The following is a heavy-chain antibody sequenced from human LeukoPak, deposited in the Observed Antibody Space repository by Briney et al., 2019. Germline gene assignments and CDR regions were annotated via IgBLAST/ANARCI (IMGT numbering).Heavy chain of an antibody. D-gene: IGHD6-19*01. CDR2: ISYDGSNK. Sequence: GGSLRLSCAASGFTFSSYGIHWVRQAPGKGLEWVAVISYDGSNKYYVDSVKGRFTIFRDNSKNTLYLQMNSLRDEDTAVYYCAKDRGEQWLVTSFDYWGQGTLVTVSS. CDR1: GFTFSSYG. CDR3: AKDRGEQWLVTSFDY. V-gene: IGHV3-30*18. J-gene: IGHJ4*02.